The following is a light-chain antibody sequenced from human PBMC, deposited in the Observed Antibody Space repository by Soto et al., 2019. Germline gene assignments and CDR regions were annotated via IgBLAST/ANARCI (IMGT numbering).Light chain of an antibody. V-gene: IGKV3-15*01. Sequence: EIVMTQSPATLSVSPGERATLSCRASQSVSSNLAWYQEKPGQAPRLLIYGASTRAPGIPATFSPSGSGTEFTLTISSLQSEDFAVYYCQHYNNWPPLTFGGGTKVEIK. CDR2: GAS. CDR1: QSVSSN. CDR3: QHYNNWPPLT. J-gene: IGKJ4*01.